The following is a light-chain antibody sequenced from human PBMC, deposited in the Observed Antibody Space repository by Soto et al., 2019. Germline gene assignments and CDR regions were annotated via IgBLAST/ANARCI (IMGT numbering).Light chain of an antibody. CDR3: AAWDDILNGYV. CDR1: TSNIGTNT. CDR2: SNY. Sequence: QSVLTQSPSASGTPGQRVSISCSGSTSNIGTNTVSWYQHIPGTAPKLLIYSNYDRPSGVPDRFSGSTSGTSASLVIRGLQSEDEADYYCAAWDDILNGYVFGDGTQLTVL. V-gene: IGLV1-44*01. J-gene: IGLJ7*01.